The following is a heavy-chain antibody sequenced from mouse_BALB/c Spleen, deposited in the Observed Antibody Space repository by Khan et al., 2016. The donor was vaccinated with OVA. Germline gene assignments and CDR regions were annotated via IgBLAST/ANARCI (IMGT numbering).Heavy chain of an antibody. CDR2: INPSTGYT. CDR1: GYTFTSYT. CDR3: VRDGAYHRNDGWFAY. V-gene: IGHV1-4*01. J-gene: IGHJ3*01. D-gene: IGHD2-14*01. Sequence: QVQLQQSGAELARPGASVKMSCKASGYTFTSYTIHWIKLRPGPGLEWIGFINPSTGYTNYNQKFKDKATLTADKYSTTISMQLSSLTSDDSAVYNCVRDGAYHRNDGWFAYWGQGTLVTVSA.